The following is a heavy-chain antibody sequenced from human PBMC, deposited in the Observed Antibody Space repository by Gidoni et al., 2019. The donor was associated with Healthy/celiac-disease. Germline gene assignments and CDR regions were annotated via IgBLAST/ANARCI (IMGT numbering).Heavy chain of an antibody. CDR1: GFTFSSYS. CDR2: ISSSSRYI. D-gene: IGHD3-10*01. J-gene: IGHJ6*02. Sequence: EVQLVESGGGLVKPGGSLRLSCAASGFTFSSYSMNWVRQAPGKGLEWVSSISSSSRYIYYADSVKGRFTISRDNAKNSLYLQMNSLRAEDTAVYYCARDGIRGVSNKQIYYYYGMDVWGQGTTVTVSS. CDR3: ARDGIRGVSNKQIYYYYGMDV. V-gene: IGHV3-21*01.